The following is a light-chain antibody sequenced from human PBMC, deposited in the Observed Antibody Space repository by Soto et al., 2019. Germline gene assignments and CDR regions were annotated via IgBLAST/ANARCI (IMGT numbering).Light chain of an antibody. J-gene: IGKJ2*01. Sequence: ETVLTQSPGTVSLSPGERATLSCRASQSVSSSSLAWYQQRPGQAPRLLIFTASSRATGTPDRFSGSGSGTDFTLTISRLEPEDFAVYYCQLYGSSPPYIVGPGTKVDSK. V-gene: IGKV3-20*01. CDR3: QLYGSSPPYI. CDR1: QSVSSSS. CDR2: TAS.